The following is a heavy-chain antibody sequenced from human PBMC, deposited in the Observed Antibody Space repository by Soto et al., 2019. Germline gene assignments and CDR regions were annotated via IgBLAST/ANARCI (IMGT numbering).Heavy chain of an antibody. CDR2: MNPNSGNT. CDR1: GYTFTSYD. V-gene: IGHV1-8*01. Sequence: ASVKVSCKASGYTFTSYDINWVRQATGQGLEWMGWMNPNSGNTGYAQKFQGRVTMTRNTSISTAYIELSSLRSEDTAVYYCARGRAAAGPSHYYYGMDVWGQGTTVTVSS. J-gene: IGHJ6*02. CDR3: ARGRAAAGPSHYYYGMDV. D-gene: IGHD6-13*01.